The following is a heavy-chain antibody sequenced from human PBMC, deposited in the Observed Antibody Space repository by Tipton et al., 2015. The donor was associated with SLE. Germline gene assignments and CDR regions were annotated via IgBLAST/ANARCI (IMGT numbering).Heavy chain of an antibody. Sequence: TLSLTCAVYGGSFSGYYWGWIRQPPGKGLEWIGSMYHSGSTYYNPSLKSRVTISVDTSKNQFSLKLSSVTAADTAVYYCAGRPPTPVVGDAFDIWGQGTMVTVSS. CDR1: GGSFSGYY. V-gene: IGHV4-38-2*01. CDR3: AGRPPTPVVGDAFDI. CDR2: MYHSGST. J-gene: IGHJ3*02. D-gene: IGHD3-22*01.